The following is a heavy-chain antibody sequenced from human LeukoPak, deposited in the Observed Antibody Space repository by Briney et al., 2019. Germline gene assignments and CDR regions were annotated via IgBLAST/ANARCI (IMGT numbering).Heavy chain of an antibody. D-gene: IGHD6-19*01. V-gene: IGHV3-53*01. CDR3: ATGGIAVNFDY. Sequence: GGSLRLSCASSGFTVSSNYMSWVRQAPGKGLEWVSVIYSGGSTNYAGSVKGRFTISRDNSKNTLYLQMNSLRAEDTAVYYCATGGIAVNFDYWGQGTLATVSS. J-gene: IGHJ4*02. CDR1: GFTVSSNY. CDR2: IYSGGST.